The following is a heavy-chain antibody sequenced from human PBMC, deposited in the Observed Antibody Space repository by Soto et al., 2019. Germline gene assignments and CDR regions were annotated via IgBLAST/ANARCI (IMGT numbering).Heavy chain of an antibody. D-gene: IGHD3-16*01. Sequence: DVQLVESGGGLVQPGRSLRLSCAASGFTFDDYAMHWVRQAPGKGLEWVSGISWNSGSIGYADSVKGRFTISRDNAKNTLYLQMTSLRAEDTALYYCAKGGGWFDPWGQGTLVTVSS. J-gene: IGHJ5*02. CDR2: ISWNSGSI. CDR1: GFTFDDYA. CDR3: AKGGGWFDP. V-gene: IGHV3-9*01.